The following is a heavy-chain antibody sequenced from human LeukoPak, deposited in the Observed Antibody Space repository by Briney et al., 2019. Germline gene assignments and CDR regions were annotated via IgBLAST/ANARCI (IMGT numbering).Heavy chain of an antibody. CDR1: GFTFSKYA. V-gene: IGHV3-23*01. D-gene: IGHD1-26*01. J-gene: IGHJ5*02. CDR3: SFSACGSASGPFDP. CDR2: ISGSRGNT. Sequence: GGSLRLSCAASGFTFSKYAMGWVRQAPGKGLEWVSTISGSRGNTYYADLEEGRFTITRDNSKNTLYLQMSSLRAEDTAVYYCSFSACGSASGPFDPGGQGTLVTVSS.